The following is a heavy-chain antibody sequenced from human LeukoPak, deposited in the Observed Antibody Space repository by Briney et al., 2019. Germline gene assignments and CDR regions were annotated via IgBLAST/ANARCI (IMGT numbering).Heavy chain of an antibody. V-gene: IGHV4-39*01. D-gene: IGHD4-23*01. J-gene: IGHJ4*02. CDR2: MYYSGST. Sequence: SEALSLTCTVSGGSISSGNYYWGWIRQPPGKGLEWIGSMYYSGSTYYHPSLKSRVTIPVDTSKNQFSLKLSSVTAADTAVYYCVRQGEDHGGNFDCWGQGALVTVSS. CDR1: GGSISSGNYY. CDR3: VRQGEDHGGNFDC.